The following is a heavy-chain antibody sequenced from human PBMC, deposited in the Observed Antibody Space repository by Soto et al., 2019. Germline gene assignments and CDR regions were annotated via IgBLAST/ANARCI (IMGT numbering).Heavy chain of an antibody. Sequence: SETLSLTCAVYGGSFSGYYWSWIRQPPGKGLEWIGEINHSGSTNYNPSLKSRVTISVDTSKNQFSLKLSSVTAADTAVYYCARVWAYNWNRSQGWFDPWGQGTLVTVS. J-gene: IGHJ5*02. CDR3: ARVWAYNWNRSQGWFDP. V-gene: IGHV4-34*01. CDR2: INHSGST. D-gene: IGHD1-20*01. CDR1: GGSFSGYY.